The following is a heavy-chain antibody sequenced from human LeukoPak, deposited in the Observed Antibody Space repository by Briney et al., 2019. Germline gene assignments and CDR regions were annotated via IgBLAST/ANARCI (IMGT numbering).Heavy chain of an antibody. CDR3: ARAVGSGSFQTYYYMDV. CDR1: GGSISSYY. V-gene: IGHV4-4*07. Sequence: SETLSLTCTVSGGSISSYYWSWIRQPAGKGLEWIGRIHTSGSINYNPSLKSRVTMSVDTSKNQFSLKLSSVTAADTAVYYCARAVGSGSFQTYYYMDVWGKGTTVTISS. CDR2: IHTSGSI. J-gene: IGHJ6*03. D-gene: IGHD3-10*01.